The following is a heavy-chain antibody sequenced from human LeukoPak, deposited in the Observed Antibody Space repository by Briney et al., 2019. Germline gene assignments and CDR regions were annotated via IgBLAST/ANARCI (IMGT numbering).Heavy chain of an antibody. J-gene: IGHJ5*02. Sequence: ASVKVSCKASGYTFTSYAMHWVRQAPGQRLEWMGWINAGNGNTKYSQKFQGRVTITRDTSASTAYMELSSLRSGDTAVYYCARNRIAAGGFDPWGQGTLVTVSS. CDR3: ARNRIAAGGFDP. CDR2: INAGNGNT. D-gene: IGHD6-13*01. CDR1: GYTFTSYA. V-gene: IGHV1-3*01.